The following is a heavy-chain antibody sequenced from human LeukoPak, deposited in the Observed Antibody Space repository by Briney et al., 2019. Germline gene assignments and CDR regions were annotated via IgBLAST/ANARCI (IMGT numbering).Heavy chain of an antibody. CDR2: IDTSGST. V-gene: IGHV4-4*07. CDR1: GGSTSSYY. Sequence: SETLSLTCTVSGGSTSSYYWSWIRQPAGKGLEWIGRIDTSGSTNYNPSLKSRVTMSVDTSKNQFSLKLSSVTAADTAVYYCARGSIVRGAYYYYYMDVWGKGTTVTISS. J-gene: IGHJ6*03. D-gene: IGHD3-10*01. CDR3: ARGSIVRGAYYYYYMDV.